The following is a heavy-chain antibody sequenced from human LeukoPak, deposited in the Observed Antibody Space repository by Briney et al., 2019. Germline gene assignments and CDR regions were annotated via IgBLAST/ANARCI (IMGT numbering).Heavy chain of an antibody. CDR1: GFTFRSYE. V-gene: IGHV3-48*03. D-gene: IGHD6-13*01. J-gene: IGHJ6*02. CDR2: ISSSGSNI. Sequence: GGSLRLSCAASGFTFRSYEMNWVRQAPGKGLEWVSYISSSGSNIYYADSVKGRFTISRDNAKNSLYMQMNSLRAEDRAVYYCARNLIAAATYYYYGMDVWGQGTTVTVSS. CDR3: ARNLIAAATYYYYGMDV.